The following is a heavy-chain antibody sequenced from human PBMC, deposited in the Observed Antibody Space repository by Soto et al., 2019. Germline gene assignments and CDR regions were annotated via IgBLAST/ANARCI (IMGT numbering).Heavy chain of an antibody. J-gene: IGHJ6*02. Sequence: QVQLVQSGAEVKKPGSSVKVSCKASGGTFSSYAISWVRQAPGQGLEWMGGIIPIFGTANYAQKFQGRVTITADESTSTAYMELSSLRSEDTAVYYCAKGARGSSWYYYYHYGMDVWGQGTTVTVSS. CDR3: AKGARGSSWYYYYHYGMDV. CDR1: GGTFSSYA. V-gene: IGHV1-69*01. D-gene: IGHD6-13*01. CDR2: IIPIFGTA.